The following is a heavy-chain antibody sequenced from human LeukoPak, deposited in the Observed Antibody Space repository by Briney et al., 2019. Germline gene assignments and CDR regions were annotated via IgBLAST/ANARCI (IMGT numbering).Heavy chain of an antibody. D-gene: IGHD6-19*01. V-gene: IGHV4-34*01. Sequence: PSETLSLTCAVYGGSFSGYYWSWIRQPPGKGLEWIGEINHSGSTNYNPSLKSRVTISVDTSKNQFSLKLSSVTAANTAVYYCARGLRGPGRRSSSMDVWGQGTTVTVSS. CDR3: ARGLRGPGRRSSSMDV. CDR1: GGSFSGYY. J-gene: IGHJ6*02. CDR2: INHSGST.